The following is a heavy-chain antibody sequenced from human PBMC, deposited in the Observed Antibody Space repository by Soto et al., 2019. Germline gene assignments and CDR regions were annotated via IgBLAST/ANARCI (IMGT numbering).Heavy chain of an antibody. CDR2: INTGNGDT. CDR3: ARGLGGYLDYVDY. CDR1: GYTFTNYA. J-gene: IGHJ4*02. V-gene: IGHV1-3*04. D-gene: IGHD3-16*02. Sequence: ASVKVSCKASGYTFTNYAMHWMRQAPGQRLEWMGWINTGNGDTKYSQKFQGRVTITRDTSASTAYIELSSLRTEDTAVYYCARGLGGYLDYVDYWGQGTLVT.